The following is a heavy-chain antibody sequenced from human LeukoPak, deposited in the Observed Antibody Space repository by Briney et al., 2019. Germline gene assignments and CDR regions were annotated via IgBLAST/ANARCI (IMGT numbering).Heavy chain of an antibody. CDR1: GYTFTGYY. V-gene: IGHV1-2*02. D-gene: IGHD4-17*01. Sequence: ASVKVSCKASGYTFTGYYMHWVRQASGQGLEWMGWINPNSGGTNYAQKFQGRVTMTRDTSISTAYMELSRLRSDDTAVYYCARVSRATVTKSPYFDYWGQGTLVTVSS. J-gene: IGHJ4*02. CDR2: INPNSGGT. CDR3: ARVSRATVTKSPYFDY.